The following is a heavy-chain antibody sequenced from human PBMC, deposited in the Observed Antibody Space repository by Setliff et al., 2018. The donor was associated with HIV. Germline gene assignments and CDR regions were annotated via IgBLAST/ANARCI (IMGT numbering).Heavy chain of an antibody. J-gene: IGHJ4*02. Sequence: SETLSLTCTVSGGSISSYYWSWIRQPPGKGLEWIGYIYSSGSTNNNPSLKSRVTISVDTSKNQFSLKLSSVTAADTAVYYCARYGDSYYFDYWGQGTLVTVSS. CDR3: ARYGDSYYFDY. D-gene: IGHD2-21*02. CDR2: IYSSGST. V-gene: IGHV4-4*08. CDR1: GGSISSYY.